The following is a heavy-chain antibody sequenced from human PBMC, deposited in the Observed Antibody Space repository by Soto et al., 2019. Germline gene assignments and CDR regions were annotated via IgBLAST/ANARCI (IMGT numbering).Heavy chain of an antibody. J-gene: IGHJ4*02. CDR1: GGSISSYY. CDR3: ARGGGSGSYPEGYFDY. V-gene: IGHV4-59*01. CDR2: IYYSGST. Sequence: SETLSLTCTVSGGSISSYYWSWIRQPPGKGLEWIGYIYYSGSTNYNPSLKSRVTISVDTSKNQFSLKLSSVTAADTAVYYCARGGGSGSYPEGYFDYWGQGTLVTVPS. D-gene: IGHD3-10*01.